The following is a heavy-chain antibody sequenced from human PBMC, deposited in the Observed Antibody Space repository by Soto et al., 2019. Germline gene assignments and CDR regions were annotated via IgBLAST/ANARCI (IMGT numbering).Heavy chain of an antibody. CDR2: IYYSGST. V-gene: IGHV4-30-4*01. D-gene: IGHD1-7*01. CDR3: ARGGLELHFDY. Sequence: SETLSLTCTVSGGSISSGDYYWSWIRQPPGKGLEWIGYIYYSGSTYYNPSLKSRVTISVDTSKNQFSLKLSSVTAADTAVYYCARGGLELHFDYWGQGTLVTVSS. CDR1: GGSISSGDYY. J-gene: IGHJ4*02.